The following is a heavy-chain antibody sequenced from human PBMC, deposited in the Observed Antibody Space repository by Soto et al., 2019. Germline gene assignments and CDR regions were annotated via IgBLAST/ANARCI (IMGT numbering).Heavy chain of an antibody. CDR3: ARTLGYCSSTSCYGPYYFDY. Sequence: ASVKVSCKASGYTFTCYYMHWVRQAPGQGLEWMGWINPNSGGTNYAQKFQGWVTMTRDTSISTAYMELSRLRSDDTAVYYCARTLGYCSSTSCYGPYYFDYWGQGTLVNVS. J-gene: IGHJ4*02. CDR1: GYTFTCYY. CDR2: INPNSGGT. V-gene: IGHV1-2*04. D-gene: IGHD2-2*01.